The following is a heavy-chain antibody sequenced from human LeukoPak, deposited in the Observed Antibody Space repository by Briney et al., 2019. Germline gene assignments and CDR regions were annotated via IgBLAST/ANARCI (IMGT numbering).Heavy chain of an antibody. CDR2: INHSGST. J-gene: IGHJ4*02. D-gene: IGHD3-9*01. CDR3: ARPSGDILSGYYDL. Sequence: SDTLSLTCALYGRSFSGYYWSWIRQPPGKGLEWIGEINHSGSTNYNPSLKSRVTISVDTSKNQFSLKLRSVTAADTAVYYCARPSGDILSGYYDLWGQGTLVTVSS. CDR1: GRSFSGYY. V-gene: IGHV4-34*01.